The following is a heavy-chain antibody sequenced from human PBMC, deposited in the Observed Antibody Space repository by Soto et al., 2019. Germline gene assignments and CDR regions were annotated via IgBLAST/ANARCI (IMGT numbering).Heavy chain of an antibody. D-gene: IGHD6-13*01. V-gene: IGHV4-59*08. CDR3: ASRHSSPYFDY. CDR2: IYYRANT. J-gene: IGHJ4*02. Sequence: SETLSLTCAVYGGSFSGYYWSWIRQPPGKGLEWIGYIYYRANTNYNPSLKSRVTISQDTSKNQFSLKLSSVTAADTAVYYCASRHSSPYFDYWGQGTLVTVSS. CDR1: GGSFSGYY.